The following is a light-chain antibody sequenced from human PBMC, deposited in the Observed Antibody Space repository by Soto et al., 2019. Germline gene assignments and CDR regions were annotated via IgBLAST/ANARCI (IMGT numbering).Light chain of an antibody. V-gene: IGLV2-14*01. CDR3: SSYTSRSTLYV. CDR2: DVS. J-gene: IGLJ1*01. CDR1: SSDVGTYNY. Sequence: QSVLTQPASVSGSPGQSITISCTGNSSDVGTYNYVSWYQQHPGKAPKPMIYDVSNRPSGVSNRFSGSKSGNTASLTISGLQAEDEADYYCSSYTSRSTLYVFGTGTKLTVL.